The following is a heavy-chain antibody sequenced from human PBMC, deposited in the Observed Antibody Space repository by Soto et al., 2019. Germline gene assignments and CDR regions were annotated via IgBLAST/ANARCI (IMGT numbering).Heavy chain of an antibody. V-gene: IGHV1-8*01. CDR1: GDTFTTYD. CDR3: ARVRRGYGDYYYYYGMDV. D-gene: IGHD4-17*01. J-gene: IGHJ6*02. CDR2: MNPNSGDT. Sequence: QVQLVQSGAEVKKPGALVKVSCKTSGDTFTTYDINWVRQAAGQGLEWMGRMNPNSGDTAYAQRFQGRVTMTRNTSITTAYMELSSLKSEDTAVYYCARVRRGYGDYYYYYGMDVWGQGTTVTVSS.